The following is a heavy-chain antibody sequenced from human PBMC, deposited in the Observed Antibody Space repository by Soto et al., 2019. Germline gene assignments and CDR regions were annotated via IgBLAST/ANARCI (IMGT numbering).Heavy chain of an antibody. CDR1: GYTFTNSG. V-gene: IGHV1-18*01. CDR2: IGAYNGHT. J-gene: IGHJ6*02. Sequence: RASVKVSCKASGYTFTNSGISWVRQAPGQGLEWMGWIGAYNGHTKYAQKLQGRVTMTTDTSTSTAYMELRSLKSDDTAVYYCAREDYYASTASIHVRYYFGMDVWGQGTTVTVSS. CDR3: AREDYYASTASIHVRYYFGMDV. D-gene: IGHD2-2*01.